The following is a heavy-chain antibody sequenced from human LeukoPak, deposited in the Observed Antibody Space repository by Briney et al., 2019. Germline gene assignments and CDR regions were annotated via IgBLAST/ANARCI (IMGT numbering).Heavy chain of an antibody. D-gene: IGHD3-22*01. V-gene: IGHV3-33*01. CDR3: ARARGYDGSDYYYGFFDY. Sequence: GGSLRLPCAASGFTFSNYGMHWVRQAPGKGLEWVAVIWFDGSKTYHADSVKGRFTISRDNSKNTLYLQMNSLRAEDTAVYYCARARGYDGSDYYYGFFDYWGQGTLVTVSS. CDR2: IWFDGSKT. J-gene: IGHJ4*02. CDR1: GFTFSNYG.